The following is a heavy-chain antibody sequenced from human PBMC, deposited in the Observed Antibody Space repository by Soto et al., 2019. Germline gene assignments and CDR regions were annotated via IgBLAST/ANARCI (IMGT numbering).Heavy chain of an antibody. J-gene: IGHJ6*02. CDR2: IYPGDSDT. V-gene: IGHV5-51*01. CDR1: GYSFTSYW. CDR3: ARFSYCSGGSCYPSLDYYGMDV. Sequence: PGESLKISCKGSGYSFTSYWIGWVRQMPGKGLEWMGIIYPGDSDTRYSPSFQGQVTISADKSISTAYLQWSSLKASDTAMYYCARFSYCSGGSCYPSLDYYGMDVWGQGTTVTVSS. D-gene: IGHD2-15*01.